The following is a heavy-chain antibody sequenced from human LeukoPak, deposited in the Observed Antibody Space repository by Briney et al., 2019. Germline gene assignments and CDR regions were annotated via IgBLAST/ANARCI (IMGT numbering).Heavy chain of an antibody. V-gene: IGHV1-8*01. J-gene: IGHJ6*02. Sequence: ASVKVSCKASGYTFTSYDINWVRQATGQGLEWMGWMNPNSGNTGYAQKFQGRVTMTRNTSISTAYMELSSLRSEDTAVYYCARAPARIAASYVYGMDVWGQGTTVTVSS. D-gene: IGHD6-6*01. CDR3: ARAPARIAASYVYGMDV. CDR1: GYTFTSYD. CDR2: MNPNSGNT.